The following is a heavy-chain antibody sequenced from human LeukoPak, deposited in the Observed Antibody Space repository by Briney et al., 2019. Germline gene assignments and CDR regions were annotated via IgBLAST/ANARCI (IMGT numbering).Heavy chain of an antibody. Sequence: SETLSPTCAVYGGSFSGYYWSWIRQPPGKGLEWIGEINHSGSTNYNPSLKSRVTISVDTSKNQFSLKLSSVTAADTAVYYCASRYSSSWYPAYALNYWGQGTLVTVSS. D-gene: IGHD6-13*01. J-gene: IGHJ4*02. CDR3: ASRYSSSWYPAYALNY. CDR1: GGSFSGYY. V-gene: IGHV4-34*01. CDR2: INHSGST.